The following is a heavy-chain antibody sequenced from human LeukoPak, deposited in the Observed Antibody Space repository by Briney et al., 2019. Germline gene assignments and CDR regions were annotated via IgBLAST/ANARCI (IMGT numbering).Heavy chain of an antibody. J-gene: IGHJ6*02. CDR2: IYYSGST. CDR3: ARNDDYGDYYYYYGMDV. D-gene: IGHD4-17*01. V-gene: IGHV4-59*12. Sequence: SETLSLTCTVSGGSISSYYWSWIRQPPGKGLEWIGYIYYSGSTNYNPSLKSRVTISVDTSKNQFSLKLSSVTAADTAVYYCARNDDYGDYYYYYGMDVWGQGTTVTVSS. CDR1: GGSISSYY.